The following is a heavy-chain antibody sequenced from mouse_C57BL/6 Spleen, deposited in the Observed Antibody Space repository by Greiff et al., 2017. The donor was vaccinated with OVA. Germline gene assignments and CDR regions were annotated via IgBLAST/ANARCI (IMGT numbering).Heavy chain of an antibody. CDR3: ARVYYGYDAMFMDY. CDR1: GFTFSDYG. Sequence: DVQLVESGGGLVKPGGSLKLSCAASGFTFSDYGMHWVRQAPEKGLEWVAYISSGSSTIYYADTVKGRFTISRDNAKNTLFLQMTSLRSDDTAMYYCARVYYGYDAMFMDYWGQGTTVTVSS. J-gene: IGHJ4*01. CDR2: ISSGSSTI. D-gene: IGHD2-2*01. V-gene: IGHV5-17*01.